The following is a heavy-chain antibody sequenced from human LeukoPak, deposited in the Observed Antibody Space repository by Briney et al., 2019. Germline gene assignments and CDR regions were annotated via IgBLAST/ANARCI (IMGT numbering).Heavy chain of an antibody. CDR3: ARSPTYYDFWSGYKFIDY. V-gene: IGHV3-7*01. CDR1: GFTFSTYW. D-gene: IGHD3-3*01. J-gene: IGHJ4*02. Sequence: GGSLRLSCAASGFTFSTYWMSWVRQAPGKGLEWVANIKSDGSEKYYMDSVKGRFTISRDNAKNSLYMQMNSLRAEETAVYYCARSPTYYDFWSGYKFIDYWGQGTLVTVSS. CDR2: IKSDGSEK.